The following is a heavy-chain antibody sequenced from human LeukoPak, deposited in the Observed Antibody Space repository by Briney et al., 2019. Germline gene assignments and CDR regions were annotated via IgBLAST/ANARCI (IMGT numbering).Heavy chain of an antibody. CDR2: ISGSSNNI. D-gene: IGHD4-23*01. CDR1: GFTFSSYS. Sequence: PGGSLRLSCAASGFTFSSYSMDWVRQAPGKGLEWVSSISGSSNNIYYADSVKGRFTISRDNGKNSLYLLMNSLRAEDTAVYYCVYGGGYFQHWGQGTLVTVSS. V-gene: IGHV3-21*01. CDR3: VYGGGYFQH. J-gene: IGHJ1*01.